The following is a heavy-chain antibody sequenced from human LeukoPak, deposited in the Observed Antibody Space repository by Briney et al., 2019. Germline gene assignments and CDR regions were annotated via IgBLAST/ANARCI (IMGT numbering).Heavy chain of an antibody. J-gene: IGHJ4*02. CDR1: GFTFSSYS. CDR3: TTCIVGEYIDY. CDR2: IKSKTDGGTT. V-gene: IGHV3-15*07. Sequence: PGGSLRLSCAASGFTFSSYSMNWVRQAPGKGLEWVGRIKSKTDGGTTDYAAPVKGRFTISRDDSKNTLYLQMNSLKTEDTAVYYCTTCIVGEYIDYWGQGTLVTVSS. D-gene: IGHD1-26*01.